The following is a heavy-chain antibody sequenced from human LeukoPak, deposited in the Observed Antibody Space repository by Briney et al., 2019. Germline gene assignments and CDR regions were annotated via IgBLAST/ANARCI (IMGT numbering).Heavy chain of an antibody. CDR3: ARGPSYGSGSYNIYGIDY. D-gene: IGHD3-10*01. CDR1: GYTFTGYD. V-gene: IGHV1-8*01. J-gene: IGHJ4*02. CDR2: MNPNSANT. Sequence: GASVKVSCKASGYTFTGYDINWVRQATGQGREWMGWMNPNSANTGYAQKFQGRVTMTRDTSISTAYMELSSLTSEDTAVYYCARGPSYGSGSYNIYGIDYWGQGTLVTVSS.